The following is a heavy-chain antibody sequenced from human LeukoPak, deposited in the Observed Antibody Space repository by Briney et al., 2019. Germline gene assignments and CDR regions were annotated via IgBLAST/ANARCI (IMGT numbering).Heavy chain of an antibody. Sequence: GGSLRLSCAASGFTFRTFGMHWVRQAPGKGPEWVAVIWFDGSKEYYKDFAKGRFTISRDNSKDTVYLQMNSLRAEDTAVYYCARYYSHTSDWSEGGLDQWGQGTLVTVSS. CDR2: IWFDGSKE. J-gene: IGHJ4*02. D-gene: IGHD6-19*01. V-gene: IGHV3-33*03. CDR1: GFTFRTFG. CDR3: ARYYSHTSDWSEGGLDQ.